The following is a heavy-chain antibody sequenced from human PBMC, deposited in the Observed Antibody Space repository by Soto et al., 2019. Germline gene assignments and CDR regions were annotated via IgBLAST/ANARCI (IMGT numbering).Heavy chain of an antibody. J-gene: IGHJ3*02. CDR2: ISSSSSTI. CDR3: ARDYYCSGGSCYLNDAFDI. D-gene: IGHD2-15*01. Sequence: EVQLVESGGGLVQPGGSLRLSCAASGFTFSSYSMNWVGQAPGKGLEWVSYISSSSSTIYYADSVKGRFTISRDNAKNSLYLQMNSLRADDTAVYYCARDYYCSGGSCYLNDAFDIWGQGTMVTVSS. CDR1: GFTFSSYS. V-gene: IGHV3-48*01.